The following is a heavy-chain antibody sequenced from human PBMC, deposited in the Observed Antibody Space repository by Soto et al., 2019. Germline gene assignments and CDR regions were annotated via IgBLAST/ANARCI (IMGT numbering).Heavy chain of an antibody. CDR1: GDSVTTNYW. D-gene: IGHD2-15*01. CDR3: ARDAAVPGESDRFDY. J-gene: IGHJ4*02. V-gene: IGHV4-4*02. Sequence: QVQLQESGPGLVKPSGTLSLTCAVSGDSVTTNYWWSWVRQAPGKGLEWIGEAYHNGLTNYNPSLKSRVTMSVDTSKNQFSLKLTSVTAADTAIYYCARDAAVPGESDRFDYWGQGTLVTVYS. CDR2: AYHNGLT.